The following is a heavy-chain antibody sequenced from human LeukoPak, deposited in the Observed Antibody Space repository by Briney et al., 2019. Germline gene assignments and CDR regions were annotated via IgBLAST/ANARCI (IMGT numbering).Heavy chain of an antibody. J-gene: IGHJ6*03. CDR2: MNPNSGYT. CDR1: GYTFTTYD. CDR3: ARALSKSSTHYYYYMDV. Sequence: ASVKVSCKASGYTFTTYDINWVRQATGQGLEWMGWMNPNSGYTGFAQKFQGRVTMTRDTSISTAYMELGSLRSEDTAVYYCARALSKSSTHYYYYMDVWGKGTTVTVSS. V-gene: IGHV1-8*01. D-gene: IGHD2/OR15-2a*01.